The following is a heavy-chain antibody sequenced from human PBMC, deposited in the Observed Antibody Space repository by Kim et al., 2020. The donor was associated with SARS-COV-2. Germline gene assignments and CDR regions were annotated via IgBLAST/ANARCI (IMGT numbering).Heavy chain of an antibody. CDR2: ISSSSSYI. Sequence: GGSLRLSCAASGFTFSSYSMNWVRQAPGKGLEWVSSISSSSSYIYYADSVKGRFTISRDNAKNSLYLQMNSLRAEDTAVYYCARDLGSGWYFRGGYYYYGMDVWGQGTTVTVSS. V-gene: IGHV3-21*01. CDR1: GFTFSSYS. D-gene: IGHD6-19*01. CDR3: ARDLGSGWYFRGGYYYYGMDV. J-gene: IGHJ6*02.